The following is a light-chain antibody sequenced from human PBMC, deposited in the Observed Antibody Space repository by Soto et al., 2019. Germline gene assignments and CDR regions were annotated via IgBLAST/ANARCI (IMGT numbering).Light chain of an antibody. Sequence: QSALTQPASVSGSPGQSITISCTGTSSGVGSYNLVSWYQQHPGKAPKLMIYEGSKRPSGVSNRFSGSKSGNTASLTISGLQAEDEADYYCCSYAGSSTGYVFGTGTKVTVL. CDR2: EGS. CDR3: CSYAGSSTGYV. CDR1: SSGVGSYNL. V-gene: IGLV2-23*01. J-gene: IGLJ1*01.